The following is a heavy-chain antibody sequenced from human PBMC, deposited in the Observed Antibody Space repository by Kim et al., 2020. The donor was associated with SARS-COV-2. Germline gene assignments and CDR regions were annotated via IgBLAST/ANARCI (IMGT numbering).Heavy chain of an antibody. J-gene: IGHJ5*02. V-gene: IGHV4-39*07. Sequence: SETLSLTCTVSGGSISSSSYYWGWIRQPPGKGLEWIGSIYYSGSTYYNPSLKSRVTISVDTSKNQFSLKLSSVTAADTAVYYCARGYGSGSWKTGPGVWWFDPWGQGTLVTVSS. D-gene: IGHD3-10*01. CDR3: ARGYGSGSWKTGPGVWWFDP. CDR1: GGSISSSSYY. CDR2: IYYSGST.